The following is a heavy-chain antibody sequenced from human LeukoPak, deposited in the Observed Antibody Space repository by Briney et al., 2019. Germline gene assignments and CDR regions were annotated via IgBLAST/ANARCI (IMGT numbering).Heavy chain of an antibody. Sequence: PSETLSLTCTVSGGSISSSTYYWGWIRQPPGKGLEWIGNIYKSGSTYYNPSLKSRVTITADTSKNQFSLKLGSVTAADAAIYYCARGQWLGHWGQGTLVTVSA. V-gene: IGHV4-39*01. J-gene: IGHJ4*02. CDR3: ARGQWLGH. D-gene: IGHD6-19*01. CDR1: GGSISSSTYY. CDR2: IYKSGST.